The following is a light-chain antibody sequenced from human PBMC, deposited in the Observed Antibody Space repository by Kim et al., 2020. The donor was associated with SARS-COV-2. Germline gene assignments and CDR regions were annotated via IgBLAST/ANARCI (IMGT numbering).Light chain of an antibody. V-gene: IGKV1-27*01. CDR1: QDIANS. Sequence: ASLGDRVTITCQACQDIANSLAWYQQNPGKVPQVLIYAASTLQSGVPSRFSGSGSGTDFTLTISSLQTEDVATYYCQEYNSAPWTFGPGTKVDIK. CDR2: AAS. J-gene: IGKJ1*01. CDR3: QEYNSAPWT.